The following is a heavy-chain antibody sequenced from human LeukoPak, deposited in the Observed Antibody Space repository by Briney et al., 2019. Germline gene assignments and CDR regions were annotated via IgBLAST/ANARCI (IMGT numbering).Heavy chain of an antibody. J-gene: IGHJ1*01. CDR3: AKSSPRYCSSTSCYFQH. D-gene: IGHD2-2*01. Sequence: GGSLRLSCAASGFTFSSYGMHWVRQAPGKGLEGVAVISYDGSNKYYADSVKGRFTISRDNSKNTLYLQMNSLRAEDTAVYYCAKSSPRYCSSTSCYFQHWGQGTLVTVSS. CDR1: GFTFSSYG. V-gene: IGHV3-30*18. CDR2: ISYDGSNK.